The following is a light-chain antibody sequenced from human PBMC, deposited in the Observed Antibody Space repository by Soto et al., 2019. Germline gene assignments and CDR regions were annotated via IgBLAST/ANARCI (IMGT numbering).Light chain of an antibody. J-gene: IGKJ2*01. CDR1: QSVSSSY. Sequence: EIVLTQSPGTLSLSPGERATLSCRASQSVSSSYLAWYQQKPGQAPRLLIYGASSRATGIPDRFSGSGYGPDFTITISILEPEDFAVYYCQQYASSPVYTFGEATKLEIK. CDR2: GAS. CDR3: QQYASSPVYT. V-gene: IGKV3-20*01.